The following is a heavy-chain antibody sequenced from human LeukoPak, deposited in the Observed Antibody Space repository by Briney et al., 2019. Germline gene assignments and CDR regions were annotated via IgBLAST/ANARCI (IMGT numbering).Heavy chain of an antibody. CDR1: GGSISSSSYY. CDR2: IYYSGST. V-gene: IGHV4-39*01. J-gene: IGHJ4*02. D-gene: IGHD3-22*01. Sequence: SETLSLTCTISGGSISSSSYYWGWLRQPPGKGLEWIGSIYYSGSTYDNPSLKSRVTISVDTSKNQFSLKLSSVTAADTAVYYCAGKIYDSSGYRDYWGQGTLVTVSS. CDR3: AGKIYDSSGYRDY.